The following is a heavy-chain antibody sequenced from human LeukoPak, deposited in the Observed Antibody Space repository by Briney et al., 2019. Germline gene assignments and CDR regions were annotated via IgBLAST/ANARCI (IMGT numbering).Heavy chain of an antibody. CDR1: GGSISSSNW. D-gene: IGHD6-13*01. V-gene: IGHV4-4*02. J-gene: IGHJ3*02. CDR3: ARGDLGSSWYGDAFDI. Sequence: SGTLSLTCAVSGGSISSSNWWSWVRQPPGKGLEWIGEIYHSGSTNYNPSLKSRVTISVDKSKNQFSLKLSSVTAADTAAYYCARGDLGSSWYGDAFDIWGQGTMVTVSS. CDR2: IYHSGST.